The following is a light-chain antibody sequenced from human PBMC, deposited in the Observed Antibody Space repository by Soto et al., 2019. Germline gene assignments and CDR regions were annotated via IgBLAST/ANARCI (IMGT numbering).Light chain of an antibody. V-gene: IGLV1-51*01. Sequence: QAVLTQPPSVSAAPGQKVTISCSGSSSNIGNNYVSWYQQLPGTAPKVLIYDNNKRPSGIPDRFSGSKSGTSATLGITGLQNGGEGEYYCGTWESGRRGGGFGGGTKLTVL. CDR1: SSNIGNNY. CDR2: DNN. CDR3: GTWESGRRGGG. J-gene: IGLJ3*02.